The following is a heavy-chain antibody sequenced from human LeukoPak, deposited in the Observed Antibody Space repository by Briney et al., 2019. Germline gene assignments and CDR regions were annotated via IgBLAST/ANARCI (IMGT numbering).Heavy chain of an antibody. CDR2: IYYSGST. D-gene: IGHD3-3*01. CDR1: GGSISSYY. V-gene: IGHV4-59*05. J-gene: IGHJ4*02. Sequence: SETLSLTCTVSGGSISSYYWSWIRQPPGKGLEWIGSIYYSGSTYYNPSLKSRVTISVDTSKNQFSLKLSSVTAADTAVYYCARAEDYDFWSGYPPYFDYWGQGTLVTVSS. CDR3: ARAEDYDFWSGYPPYFDY.